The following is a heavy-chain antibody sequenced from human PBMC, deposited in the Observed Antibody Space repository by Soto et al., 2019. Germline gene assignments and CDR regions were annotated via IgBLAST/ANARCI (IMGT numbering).Heavy chain of an antibody. CDR2: INAGNGHT. V-gene: IGHV1-3*01. Sequence: QVQLVQSGAEVKKPGASVKVSCKASGYTFTNYAIHWVRQAPGQRLEWMGWINAGNGHTKYSQKFQARVTITRDTSASTAYMELSSLRSEDTAVYYCARGERYYYDSSGYFGFDYWGQGTLVTVSS. CDR1: GYTFTNYA. J-gene: IGHJ4*02. CDR3: ARGERYYYDSSGYFGFDY. D-gene: IGHD3-22*01.